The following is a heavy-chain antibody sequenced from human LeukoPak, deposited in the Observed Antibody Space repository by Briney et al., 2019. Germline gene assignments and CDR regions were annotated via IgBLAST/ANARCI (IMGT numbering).Heavy chain of an antibody. CDR1: GYTFTGYY. CDR2: INPNSGGT. D-gene: IGHD6-19*01. Sequence: GASVKVSCKASGYTFTGYYIHWVRQTPGQGLEWMGWINPNSGGTNYAQKFQGRVTMTRDTSIRTAYMEVSSLRSDDTAVYYCARGQQWLEAFDYWGLGTLVTVSS. J-gene: IGHJ4*02. CDR3: ARGQQWLEAFDY. V-gene: IGHV1-2*02.